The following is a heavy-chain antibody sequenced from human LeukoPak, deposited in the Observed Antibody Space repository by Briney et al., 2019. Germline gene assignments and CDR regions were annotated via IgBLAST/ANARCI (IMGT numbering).Heavy chain of an antibody. D-gene: IGHD2-2*01. CDR1: GDSFSNYF. CDR3: ARARYANAWYAFDI. V-gene: IGHV4-59*01. J-gene: IGHJ3*02. Sequence: SETLSLTCTVSGDSFSNYFWTWIRQPPGRGLEWIGYLSHSGSSDSNPTLKSRVTILVDTSKNQFSLKLTSVTAADTAVYYCARARYANAWYAFDIWGQGTMVTVSS. CDR2: LSHSGSS.